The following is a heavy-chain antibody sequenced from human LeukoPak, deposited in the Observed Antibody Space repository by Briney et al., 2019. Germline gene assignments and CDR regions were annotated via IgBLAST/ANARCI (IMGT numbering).Heavy chain of an antibody. Sequence: SETLSLTCTVSGGSISSGSYYWSWIRQPAGKGLEWIGRIYTSGSTNYNPSLKSRVTISVDTSKNQFSLKLSSVTAADTAVYYCARGVWFGELFHPGAFDIWGQGTMVTVSS. CDR3: ARGVWFGELFHPGAFDI. J-gene: IGHJ3*02. CDR1: GGSISSGSYY. V-gene: IGHV4-61*02. D-gene: IGHD3-10*01. CDR2: IYTSGST.